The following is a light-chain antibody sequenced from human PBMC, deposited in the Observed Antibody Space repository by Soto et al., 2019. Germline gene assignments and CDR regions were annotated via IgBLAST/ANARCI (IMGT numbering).Light chain of an antibody. CDR3: SSYTGSSTLYVV. Sequence: QSVLTQPASVSGSPGQSITISCTGTSSDVGGYNYVSWYQQHTGKAPKLMIYEVSNRPSGVSNRFSGSKSGNTASLTISGLQAEDESDYYCSSYTGSSTLYVVFGGGTKLTVL. CDR1: SSDVGGYNY. V-gene: IGLV2-14*01. CDR2: EVS. J-gene: IGLJ2*01.